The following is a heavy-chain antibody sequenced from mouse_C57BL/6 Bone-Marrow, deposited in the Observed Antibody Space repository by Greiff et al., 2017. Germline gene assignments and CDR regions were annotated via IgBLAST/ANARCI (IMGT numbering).Heavy chain of an antibody. CDR2: IDPSDSYT. CDR1: GYTFTSYW. J-gene: IGHJ3*01. Sequence: QVQLQQPGAELVMPGASVKLSCKASGYTFTSYWMHWVKQRPGQGLEWIGEIDPSDSYTNYNQKFKGKSTLTVDKSSSTAYMQLSSLTSEDSAVYYCARELRLAAWFAYWGQGTLVTVSA. V-gene: IGHV1-69*01. CDR3: ARELRLAAWFAY. D-gene: IGHD3-2*02.